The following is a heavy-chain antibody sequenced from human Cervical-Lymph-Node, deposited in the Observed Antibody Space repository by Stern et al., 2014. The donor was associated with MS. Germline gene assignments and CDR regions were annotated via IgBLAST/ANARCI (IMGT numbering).Heavy chain of an antibody. Sequence: VQLVESGGGLVKPGGSLRLSCAASGFTFSDYYITWIRQAPGKGLEWVSYIRYSGSDIYYADSVKGRFTISRDNAKNSLYLQMNSLRADDTAVYYCAAGYCRSTSCHYGMDVWGQGTTVTVS. D-gene: IGHD2-2*01. CDR2: IRYSGSDI. J-gene: IGHJ6*02. CDR3: AAGYCRSTSCHYGMDV. V-gene: IGHV3-11*01. CDR1: GFTFSDYY.